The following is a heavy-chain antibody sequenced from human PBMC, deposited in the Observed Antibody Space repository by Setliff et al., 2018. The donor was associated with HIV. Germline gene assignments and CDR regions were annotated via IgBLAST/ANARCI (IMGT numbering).Heavy chain of an antibody. CDR3: AKDIQCSGGSCKHFDF. V-gene: IGHV3-11*01. Sequence: PGGSLRLSCAASGFTFSDFYMTWIRQAPGKGLKWVSYISSSGNTIYNADSETGRFTISRDNAKNSLYLQMNSLRPEDTAVYHCAKDIQCSGGSCKHFDFWGRGTLVTVSS. CDR1: GFTFSDFY. CDR2: ISSSGNTI. D-gene: IGHD2-15*01. J-gene: IGHJ4*01.